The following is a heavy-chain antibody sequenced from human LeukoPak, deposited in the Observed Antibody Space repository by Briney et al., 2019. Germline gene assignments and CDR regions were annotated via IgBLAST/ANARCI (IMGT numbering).Heavy chain of an antibody. Sequence: PSETLSVTCTVSGGSISSYYWTWIRQPAGKGLEWIGRIYPSGSTNYNPSLKSRVTMSVDTSKNQFSLKLSSVTAADTAVYYCARENSGSYREFDYWGQGTLVTVSS. J-gene: IGHJ4*02. D-gene: IGHD1-26*01. V-gene: IGHV4-4*07. CDR2: IYPSGST. CDR1: GGSISSYY. CDR3: ARENSGSYREFDY.